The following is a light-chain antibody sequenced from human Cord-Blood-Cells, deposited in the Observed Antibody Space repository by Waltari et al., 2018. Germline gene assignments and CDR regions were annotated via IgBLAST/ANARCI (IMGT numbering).Light chain of an antibody. CDR1: SSDVGGYNY. CDR2: DVS. V-gene: IGLV2-14*01. CDR3: SSYTSSSTYV. J-gene: IGLJ1*01. Sequence: QSALTQPASVSGSPGQSITISCTGTSSDVGGYNYVSWYQQHPGKAPKPMIYDVSKRPSGVSNRFSGSKSGNTASLTISGLQAEYEADYYCSSYTSSSTYVFGTGTKVTVL.